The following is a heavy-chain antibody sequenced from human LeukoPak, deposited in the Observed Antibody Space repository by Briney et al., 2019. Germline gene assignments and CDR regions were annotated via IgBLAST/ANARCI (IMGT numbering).Heavy chain of an antibody. Sequence: SETLSLTCTVSGGSISSSSYYWGWIRQPPGKGLEWIGSIYYRGSTYYNPSLKSRVTISVDTSKNQFSLKLSSVTAADTAVYYCARILGDRVFDYWGQGTLVTVSS. J-gene: IGHJ4*02. CDR3: ARILGDRVFDY. D-gene: IGHD1-26*01. CDR2: IYYRGST. CDR1: GGSISSSSYY. V-gene: IGHV4-39*01.